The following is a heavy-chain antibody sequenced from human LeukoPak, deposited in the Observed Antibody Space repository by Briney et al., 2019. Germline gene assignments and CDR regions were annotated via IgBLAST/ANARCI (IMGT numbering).Heavy chain of an antibody. J-gene: IGHJ4*02. CDR1: GCTFNSYA. Sequence: GGSLRLSCAASGCTFNSYAMSWVRQAPGKGLEWVSAISGSGGSTYYADSVKGRFTISRDNSKNTLYLQMNSLRAEDTAVYYCAKERSGGSHWPFDYWGQGTLVTVSS. CDR3: AKERSGGSHWPFDY. CDR2: ISGSGGST. D-gene: IGHD2-15*01. V-gene: IGHV3-23*01.